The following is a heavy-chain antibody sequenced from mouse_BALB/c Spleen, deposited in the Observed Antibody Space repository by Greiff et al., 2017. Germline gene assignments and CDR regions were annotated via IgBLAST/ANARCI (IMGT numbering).Heavy chain of an antibody. V-gene: IGHV1-69*02. D-gene: IGHD3-2*02. CDR1: GYTFTSYW. J-gene: IGHJ1*01. Sequence: QVQLQQSGAELVRPGASVKLSCKASGYTFTSYWINWVKQRPGQGLEWIGNIYPSDSYTNYNQKFKDKATLTVDKSSSTAYMQLSSPTSKDSAVYYCTREGRLVGYFDVWGAGTTVTVAS. CDR2: IYPSDSYT. CDR3: TREGRLVGYFDV.